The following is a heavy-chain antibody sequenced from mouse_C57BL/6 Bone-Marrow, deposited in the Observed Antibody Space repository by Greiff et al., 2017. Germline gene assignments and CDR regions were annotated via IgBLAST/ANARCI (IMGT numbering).Heavy chain of an antibody. CDR3: AREDSSGYYFDC. J-gene: IGHJ2*01. Sequence: QVQLQQPGAELVMPGASVKLSCKASGYTFNSYWMHWVKQRPGQGLEWIGELDPSDSYTNYNQKFKGKSPLTVDKSSSTAYVRLSSKTSEDSAVYYGAREDSSGYYFDCWRQGTTLTVSS. D-gene: IGHD3-2*02. CDR1: GYTFNSYW. CDR2: LDPSDSYT. V-gene: IGHV1-69*01.